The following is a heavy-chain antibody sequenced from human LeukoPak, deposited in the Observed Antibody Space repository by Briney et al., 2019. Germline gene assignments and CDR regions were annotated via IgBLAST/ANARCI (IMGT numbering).Heavy chain of an antibody. V-gene: IGHV3-30*18. CDR3: AKDFVVVVAATSSMADYYGMDV. D-gene: IGHD2-15*01. Sequence: PGGSLRLSCAASGFTFSSYCMHWVRQAPGKGLEWVAVISYDGSNKYYADSVKGRFTISRDNSKNTLYLQMNSLRAEDTDVYYCAKDFVVVVAATSSMADYYGMDVWGQGTTVTVSS. J-gene: IGHJ6*02. CDR1: GFTFSSYC. CDR2: ISYDGSNK.